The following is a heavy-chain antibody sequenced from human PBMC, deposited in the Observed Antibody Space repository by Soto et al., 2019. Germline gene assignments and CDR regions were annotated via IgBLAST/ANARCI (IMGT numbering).Heavy chain of an antibody. CDR1: GFTFSSYG. Sequence: QVQLVESGGGVVQPGRSLRLSCAASGFTFSSYGMHWVRQAPGKGLEWVAVIWYDGSNKYYADSVKGRFTISRDNSKNTLYLQMNSLRAEDTAVYYCARDARIYCSSTSCQGLFDYWGQGTLVTVSS. CDR2: IWYDGSNK. J-gene: IGHJ4*02. V-gene: IGHV3-33*01. D-gene: IGHD2-2*01. CDR3: ARDARIYCSSTSCQGLFDY.